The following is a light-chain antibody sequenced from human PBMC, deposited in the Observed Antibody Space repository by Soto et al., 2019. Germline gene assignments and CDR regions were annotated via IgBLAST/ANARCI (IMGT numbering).Light chain of an antibody. V-gene: IGLV1-47*02. Sequence: QSVLTQPPSASGTPGQRVTISCSGSSSNIGNNYVYWYHQLPGTAPKLLIYTDNQRPSGVPDRFSGSKSGTSASLAISGLRSADAADYYCAAWDGSLSGWVFGGGTK. CDR3: AAWDGSLSGWV. J-gene: IGLJ3*02. CDR1: SSNIGNNY. CDR2: TDN.